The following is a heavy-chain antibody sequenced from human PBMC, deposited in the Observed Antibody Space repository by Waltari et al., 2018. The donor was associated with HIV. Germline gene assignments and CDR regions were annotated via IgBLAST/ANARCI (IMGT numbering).Heavy chain of an antibody. J-gene: IGHJ4*02. CDR2: IYYSGST. D-gene: IGHD2-15*01. V-gene: IGHV4-39*01. CDR3: ARRGGNGYYFDY. Sequence: QLQLQESGPGLVKPSETLSLTCTVSGGSIRSSSYYWGWIRQPPGKGLEWIGSIYYSGSTYYNPSLKSRVTISVDTSKNQFSLKLSSVTAADTAVYYCARRGGNGYYFDYWGQGTLVTVSS. CDR1: GGSIRSSSYY.